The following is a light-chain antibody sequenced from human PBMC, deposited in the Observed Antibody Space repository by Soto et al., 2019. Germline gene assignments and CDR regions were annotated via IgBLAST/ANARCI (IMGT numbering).Light chain of an antibody. CDR3: SSYTSSSTLRV. Sequence: SVLTQPASVSGSPGESITISCPGTSSDVGGYNYVSWYQQHPGKAPKLMIYDVSNRPSGVSNRFSGSKSGNTASLTISGLQAEDEADYYCSSYTSSSTLRVFGTGTKVTVL. V-gene: IGLV2-14*01. J-gene: IGLJ1*01. CDR2: DVS. CDR1: SSDVGGYNY.